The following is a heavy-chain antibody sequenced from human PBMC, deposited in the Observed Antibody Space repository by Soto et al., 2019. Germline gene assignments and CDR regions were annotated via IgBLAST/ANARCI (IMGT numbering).Heavy chain of an antibody. Sequence: QLQLQESGPGLVKPSETLSLTCTVSGGSISNSGYFWGWIRQPPGKGLEWIGSISYSGSTYYNSSLKSRVTISVDTSKHRFSLRLSSVTAADTAVYYCASQGPIVGATMPWGQGTLVTVSS. J-gene: IGHJ5*02. V-gene: IGHV4-39*02. CDR2: ISYSGST. CDR1: GGSISNSGYF. D-gene: IGHD1-26*01. CDR3: ASQGPIVGATMP.